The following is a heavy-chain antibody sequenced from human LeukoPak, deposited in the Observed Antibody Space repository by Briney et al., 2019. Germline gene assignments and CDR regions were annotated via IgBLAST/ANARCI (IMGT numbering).Heavy chain of an antibody. CDR2: IYYSGST. V-gene: IGHV4-59*08. CDR3: ARSPRYYYDSSGYYNNWFDP. Sequence: SQTLSLTCTVSGGSISSYYWSWIRHPPAKGLEWIGYIYYSGSTNYNPSLKSRVTISVDTSKNQFSLKLSSVTAADTAVYYCARSPRYYYDSSGYYNNWFDPWGQGTLVTVSS. J-gene: IGHJ5*02. CDR1: GGSISSYY. D-gene: IGHD3-22*01.